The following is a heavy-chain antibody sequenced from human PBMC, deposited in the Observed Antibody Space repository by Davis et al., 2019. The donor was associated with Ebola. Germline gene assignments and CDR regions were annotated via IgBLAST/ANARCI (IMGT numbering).Heavy chain of an antibody. CDR3: AKDNSRRGLWYFDY. V-gene: IGHV4-59*01. Sequence: PSETLSLTCTVSGASISSYYWSWIRQPPGKGLEWIGYIYYSGSTNYNPSLKSRVTISVDTSKNQFSLKLSSVTAEDTALYYCAKDNSRRGLWYFDYWGQGTLVTVSS. CDR2: IYYSGST. CDR1: GASISSYY. J-gene: IGHJ4*02. D-gene: IGHD1-26*01.